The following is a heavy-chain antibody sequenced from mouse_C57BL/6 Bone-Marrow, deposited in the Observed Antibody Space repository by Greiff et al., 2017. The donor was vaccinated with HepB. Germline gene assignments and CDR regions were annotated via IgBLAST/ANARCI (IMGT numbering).Heavy chain of an antibody. CDR2: IYPRSGNT. CDR3: ARGWLLRFLDY. J-gene: IGHJ2*01. D-gene: IGHD2-3*01. CDR1: GYTFTSYG. Sequence: VQLQESGAELARPGASVKLSCKASGYTFTSYGISWVKQRTGQGLEWIGEIYPRSGNTYYNEKFKGKATLTADKSSSTAYMELRSLTSEDSAVYFCARGWLLRFLDYWGQGTTLTVSS. V-gene: IGHV1-81*01.